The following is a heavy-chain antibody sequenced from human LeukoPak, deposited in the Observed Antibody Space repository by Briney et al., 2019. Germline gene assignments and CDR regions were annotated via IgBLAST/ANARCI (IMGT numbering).Heavy chain of an antibody. J-gene: IGHJ4*02. V-gene: IGHV4-34*01. D-gene: IGHD3-22*01. Sequence: SETLSLTCAVYGGSFSGYYWSWIRQPPGKGLEWIGEINHSGSTNYNPSLKSRVTISVDTSKNQFSLKLSSVTAADTAVYYCARLRRKHCSGYSPFDYWGQGTLVTVSS. CDR1: GGSFSGYY. CDR2: INHSGST. CDR3: ARLRRKHCSGYSPFDY.